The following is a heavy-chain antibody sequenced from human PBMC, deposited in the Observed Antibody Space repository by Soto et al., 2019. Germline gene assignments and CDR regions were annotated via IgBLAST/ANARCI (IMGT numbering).Heavy chain of an antibody. V-gene: IGHV3-30-3*01. Sequence: HPGGSLRLSCAASGFTFSSYAMHWVRQAPGKGLEWVAVIPYDGSNKYYADSVKGRFTISRDNSKNTLYLQMNSLRAEDTAVYYCARDPLWGTAMVLWYFDLWGRGTLVTVSS. D-gene: IGHD5-18*01. CDR2: IPYDGSNK. J-gene: IGHJ2*01. CDR1: GFTFSSYA. CDR3: ARDPLWGTAMVLWYFDL.